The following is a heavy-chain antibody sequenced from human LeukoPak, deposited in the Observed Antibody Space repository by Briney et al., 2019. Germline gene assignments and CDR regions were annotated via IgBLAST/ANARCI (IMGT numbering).Heavy chain of an antibody. CDR3: ARVLVAGGYLYFQH. Sequence: GRSLRLSCAASGFTFSNNAMHWVRQAPGKGLEWVSSILSGSNYTYYADSVKGRFTISRDNAKNSLYLQMNSLRAEDTAVYYCARVLVAGGYLYFQHWGQGTLVTVSS. J-gene: IGHJ1*01. CDR1: GFTFSNNA. CDR2: ILSGSNYT. V-gene: IGHV3-21*01. D-gene: IGHD5-12*01.